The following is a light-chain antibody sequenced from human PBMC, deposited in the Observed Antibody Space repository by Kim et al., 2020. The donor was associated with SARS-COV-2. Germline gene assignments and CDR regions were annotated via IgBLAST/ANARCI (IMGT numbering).Light chain of an antibody. J-gene: IGKJ1*01. CDR3: QEYKSDSWT. CDR2: DAS. CDR1: QNINIW. Sequence: GDRVTITCRASQNINIWLAWYQQKPGKAPNLLIYDASNLESGVPSRFSGSGSGTQFTLTISSLQPDDFATYYCQEYKSDSWTFGQGTKVDIK. V-gene: IGKV1-5*01.